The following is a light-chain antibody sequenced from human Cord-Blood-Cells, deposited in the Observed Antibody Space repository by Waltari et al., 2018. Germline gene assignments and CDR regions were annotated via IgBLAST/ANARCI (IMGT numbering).Light chain of an antibody. Sequence: EIVLTQSPGTLSLSPGERATLSCRARQSVSSSYLAWYQQKPGQAPRLLIYGASSRATGIPDRCSGSGSGTDFTLTISRLEPEDFAVYYCQQYGSSPPYTFGQGTKLEIK. CDR2: GAS. V-gene: IGKV3-20*01. CDR3: QQYGSSPPYT. CDR1: QSVSSSY. J-gene: IGKJ2*01.